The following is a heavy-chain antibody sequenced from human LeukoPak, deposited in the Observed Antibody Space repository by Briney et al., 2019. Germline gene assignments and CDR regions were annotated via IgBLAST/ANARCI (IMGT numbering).Heavy chain of an antibody. J-gene: IGHJ3*01. CDR3: ARLAGSSMTVNAFDL. V-gene: IGHV4-39*01. Sequence: SETLSLTCNVSGGSISSSRYCWGWIRQPPGKGLEWIRSIFYSGRTYYNPSLKSRVTISVDPSKNQFSVKLSSVTAADTFLYYCARLAGSSMTVNAFDLWGQGTMVTVSS. D-gene: IGHD1-26*01. CDR2: IFYSGRT. CDR1: GGSISSSRYC.